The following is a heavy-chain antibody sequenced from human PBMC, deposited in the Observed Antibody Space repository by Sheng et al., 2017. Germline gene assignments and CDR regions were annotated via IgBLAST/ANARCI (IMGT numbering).Heavy chain of an antibody. Sequence: ESGGGVVQPGKSLRLSCVVSGFSFSSYGMHWVCQAPGKGLEWVAVMWYDGSNKYYADSVKGRFTISRNNSKNTLYLQMNSLRVEDTAVYYCARLMGYYDISGGFDYWGQGTLVTVSS. V-gene: IGHV3-33*01. CDR3: ARLMGYYDISGGFDY. CDR2: MWYDGSNK. J-gene: IGHJ4*02. CDR1: GFSFSSYG. D-gene: IGHD3-9*01.